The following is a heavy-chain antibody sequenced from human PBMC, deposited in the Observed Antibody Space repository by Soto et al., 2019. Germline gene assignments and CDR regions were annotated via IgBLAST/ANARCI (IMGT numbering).Heavy chain of an antibody. Sequence: QLRLQESGPGLVKPSETLSLTCTVSGGSISSSSYYWGWIRQPPGKGLEWIGTIYYTGSTYYNPSLKSRVTISVDTSKNPFSLKLSSVTAADTAFYFCARQSSTSMAARYFDSWGQGTLVTVSS. CDR1: GGSISSSSYY. D-gene: IGHD6-6*01. J-gene: IGHJ4*02. CDR3: ARQSSTSMAARYFDS. CDR2: IYYTGST. V-gene: IGHV4-39*01.